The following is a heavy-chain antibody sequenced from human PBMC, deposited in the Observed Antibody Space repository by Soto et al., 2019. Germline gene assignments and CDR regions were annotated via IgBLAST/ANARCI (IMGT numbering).Heavy chain of an antibody. D-gene: IGHD6-19*01. V-gene: IGHV1-24*01. J-gene: IGHJ4*01. CDR3: ATGNFLEGIAVAGTRDAYYFDY. CDR1: GYTPTDLP. Sequence: GASMKESCQVSGYTPTDLPLPLLRLAPGKGLEWMGGFDPEDGETIYAQKFQGRVTMTEDTSTDTAYMELSSLRSEDTAVYYCATGNFLEGIAVAGTRDAYYFDYWG. CDR2: FDPEDGET.